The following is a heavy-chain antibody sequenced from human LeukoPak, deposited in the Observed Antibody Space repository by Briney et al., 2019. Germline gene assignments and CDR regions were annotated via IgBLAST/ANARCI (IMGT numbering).Heavy chain of an antibody. J-gene: IGHJ4*02. CDR1: GGSISSYY. CDR2: IYYSGST. Sequence: PSETLSLSCNVSGGSISSYYWSWIRQPPGKGLEWIGYIYYSGSTNYNPSLKSRVTISVDTSRNQFSLKLSSVTAADTAMYYCARGLQIQYFDWLTLPFDSWGQGALVTVSS. V-gene: IGHV4-59*01. D-gene: IGHD3-9*01. CDR3: ARGLQIQYFDWLTLPFDS.